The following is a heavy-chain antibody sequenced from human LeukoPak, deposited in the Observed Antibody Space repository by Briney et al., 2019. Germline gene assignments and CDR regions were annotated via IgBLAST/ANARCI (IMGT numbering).Heavy chain of an antibody. Sequence: GGSLRLSCAASGFTFSSYWMSWVRQAPGKGLEWVANIKQDGSEKYYVDSVKGRFTISRDNAKNSLYLQMNSLRAEDTAVYYCAREHDFWSGYSFDYWGQGTLVTVSS. V-gene: IGHV3-7*01. J-gene: IGHJ4*02. D-gene: IGHD3-3*01. CDR2: IKQDGSEK. CDR1: GFTFSSYW. CDR3: AREHDFWSGYSFDY.